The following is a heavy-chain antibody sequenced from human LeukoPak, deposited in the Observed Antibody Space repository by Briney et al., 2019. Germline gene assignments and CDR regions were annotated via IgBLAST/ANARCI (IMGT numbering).Heavy chain of an antibody. V-gene: IGHV1-3*01. D-gene: IGHD2-15*01. CDR3: ARLVVVAATRWFDP. CDR2: INAGNGNT. CDR1: GYTFTSYA. J-gene: IGHJ5*02. Sequence: ASVKVSCKASGYTFTSYAMHWVRQAPGQRLEWMGWINAGNGNTKYSQKFQGRVTITRDTSASTAYMELSSLRSEDTAVYYCARLVVVAATRWFDPWGQGTLVTVSS.